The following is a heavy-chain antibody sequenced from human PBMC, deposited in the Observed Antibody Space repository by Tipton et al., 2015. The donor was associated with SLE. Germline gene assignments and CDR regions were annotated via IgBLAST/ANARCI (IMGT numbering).Heavy chain of an antibody. D-gene: IGHD2-2*01. CDR1: GFTFDDYD. Sequence: SLRFSCAASGFTFDDYDMSWVRQPPGKGPEWVSSISWNAGTIGYADSVKGRFTISRDNAKRSLFLQMYSLRAEDTALYYCLSGTPFEYWGQGTQVTVSS. CDR2: ISWNAGTI. J-gene: IGHJ4*02. V-gene: IGHV3-20*04. CDR3: LSGTPFEY.